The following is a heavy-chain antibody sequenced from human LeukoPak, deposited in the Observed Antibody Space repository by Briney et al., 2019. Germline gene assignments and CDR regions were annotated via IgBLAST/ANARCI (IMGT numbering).Heavy chain of an antibody. V-gene: IGHV1-18*01. Sequence: ASVKVSCKASGYTFTSYGISWVRQAPGQGLEWMGWISAYNGNTNYAQKLQGRVTMTAATSTSTAYTELRSLRSDDTAVSYCARDRPKKTLFVDYWGQGTLVTVSS. CDR2: ISAYNGNT. J-gene: IGHJ4*02. CDR3: ARDRPKKTLFVDY. CDR1: GYTFTSYG.